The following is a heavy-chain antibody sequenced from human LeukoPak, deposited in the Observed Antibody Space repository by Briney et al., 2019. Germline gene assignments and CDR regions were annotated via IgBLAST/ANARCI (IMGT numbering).Heavy chain of an antibody. CDR3: ARHEYSYGYQYYFDY. J-gene: IGHJ4*02. CDR1: GRSISSYY. V-gene: IGHV4-59*08. D-gene: IGHD5-18*01. CDR2: IYYSGST. Sequence: SDTLSLTCTVSGRSISSYYWSWIRQPPGKGLEWIGYIYYSGSTNYNPSLKSRVTISVDTSKNQFSLKLSSVTAADTAVYYCARHEYSYGYQYYFDYWGQGTLVTVSS.